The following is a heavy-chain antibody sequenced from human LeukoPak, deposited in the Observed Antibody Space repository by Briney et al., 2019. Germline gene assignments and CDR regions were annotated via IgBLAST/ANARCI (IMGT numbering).Heavy chain of an antibody. V-gene: IGHV1-2*02. Sequence: ASVKVSCKASGYTFTGYYMHRVRQAPGQGLEWMGWINPNSGGTNYAQKFQGRVTMTRDTSISTAYMELSRLRSDDTAVYYCARDPQDMITFGGVIVTNWFDPWGQGTLVTVSS. D-gene: IGHD3-16*02. CDR3: ARDPQDMITFGGVIVTNWFDP. J-gene: IGHJ5*02. CDR2: INPNSGGT. CDR1: GYTFTGYY.